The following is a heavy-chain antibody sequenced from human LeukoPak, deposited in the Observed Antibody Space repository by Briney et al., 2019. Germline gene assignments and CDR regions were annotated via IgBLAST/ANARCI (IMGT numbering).Heavy chain of an antibody. J-gene: IGHJ4*02. V-gene: IGHV1-69*13. CDR3: AVGSYGSGSYQPPRFFDY. Sequence: GASVKVSCKASGGTLSSYAISWVRQAPGQGLEWMGGIIPIFGTANYAQKFQGRVTITADESTSTAYMELSSLRSEDTAVYYCAVGSYGSGSYQPPRFFDYWGQGTLVTVSS. D-gene: IGHD3-10*01. CDR2: IIPIFGTA. CDR1: GGTLSSYA.